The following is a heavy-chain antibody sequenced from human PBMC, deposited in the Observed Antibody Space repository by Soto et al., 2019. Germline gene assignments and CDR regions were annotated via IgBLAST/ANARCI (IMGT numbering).Heavy chain of an antibody. J-gene: IGHJ6*02. D-gene: IGHD3-22*01. CDR2: IDWDDDK. CDR1: GFSLSTSGMC. CDR3: ARTTLYYYDSSGYYYYYGMDV. Sequence: SGPTLVNPTQTLTLTCTFSGFSLSTSGMCVSWIRQPPGKALEWLALIDWDDDKYYSTSLETRLTISKDTSKNQVVLTMTNMDPVDTATYYCARTTLYYYDSSGYYYYYGMDVWGQGTTVTVS. V-gene: IGHV2-70*01.